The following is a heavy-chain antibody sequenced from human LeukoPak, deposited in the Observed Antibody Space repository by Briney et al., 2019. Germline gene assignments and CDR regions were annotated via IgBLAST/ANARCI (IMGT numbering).Heavy chain of an antibody. CDR2: VGHSGSA. Sequence: SETLSLTCAVSGGSFSAFFWRWIRQPPGKGLEWIGDVGHSGSADYNPSLKSRVTVSADPSKTQFSLKLTSVTAADTAVYYCATRGDYSDTSGNSYDALDIWGQGSMVTVSS. J-gene: IGHJ3*02. V-gene: IGHV4-34*01. CDR3: ATRGDYSDTSGNSYDALDI. D-gene: IGHD3-22*01. CDR1: GGSFSAFF.